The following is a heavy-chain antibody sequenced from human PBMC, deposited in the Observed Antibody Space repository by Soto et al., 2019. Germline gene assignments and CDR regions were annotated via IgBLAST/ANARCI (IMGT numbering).Heavy chain of an antibody. D-gene: IGHD4-17*01. CDR2: VYFTGDT. J-gene: IGHJ6*02. Sequence: QVQLLESGPGLVKPSETLSLTCTVSGGSIDRSYWSWIRQLPGKGLEWVGYVYFTGDTYGNPSLKSRLSMSVESSNQISLTLTSAAAADTAVYYCARLRTRDGDYKIGAMEVWGQGTAVTVSS. CDR1: GGSIDRSY. CDR3: ARLRTRDGDYKIGAMEV. V-gene: IGHV4-59*01.